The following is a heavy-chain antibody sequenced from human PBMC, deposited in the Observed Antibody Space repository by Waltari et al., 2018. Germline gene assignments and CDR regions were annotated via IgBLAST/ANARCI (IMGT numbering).Heavy chain of an antibody. CDR3: ARAYPVKKPTLGWFDP. CDR2: IYHSGST. CDR1: GYSPRSCYY. J-gene: IGHJ5*02. V-gene: IGHV4-38-2*01. D-gene: IGHD4-17*01. Sequence: QVQLQESGPGPVPPSETLSLTCAVPGYSPRSCYYWGGSRQPPGKGLEWSGSIYHSGSTYYNPSLKSRVTISVDTSKNQCSRKLSSVTAADTAVYYCARAYPVKKPTLGWFDPWGQGTLVTVSS.